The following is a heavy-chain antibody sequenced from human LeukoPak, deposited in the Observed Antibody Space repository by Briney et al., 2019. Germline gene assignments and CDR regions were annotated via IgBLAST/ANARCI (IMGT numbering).Heavy chain of an antibody. V-gene: IGHV4-59*01. J-gene: IGHJ4*02. CDR2: IYHSGST. CDR3: ARGLRQLVRSWHY. D-gene: IGHD6-6*01. CDR1: GGSMSSYY. Sequence: SETLSLTCSVSGGSMSSYYWSWIRQSPGKGLEWIGYIYHSGSTDYNSSLKSRVTISEDTSKKQFSLKVSSVTAADTAVYYCARGLRQLVRSWHYWGQGTLVTVSS.